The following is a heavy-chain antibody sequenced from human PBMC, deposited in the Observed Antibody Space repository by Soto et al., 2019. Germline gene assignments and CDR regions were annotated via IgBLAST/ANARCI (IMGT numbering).Heavy chain of an antibody. J-gene: IGHJ5*02. CDR1: GGSINSGDYY. CDR3: AREVSPNSRGWYTVLVRWFDP. CDR2: ISYSGNT. Sequence: QVQLQESGPGLVKPSQTLSLTCTVSGGSINSGDYYWSWVRQVPGQGLEWIGFISYSGNTHYNPSLESRVTISKDPSKNLCSLMLNSMPAADSAVYYCAREVSPNSRGWYTVLVRWFDPWGQGTLVTVSS. D-gene: IGHD6-19*01. V-gene: IGHV4-31*03.